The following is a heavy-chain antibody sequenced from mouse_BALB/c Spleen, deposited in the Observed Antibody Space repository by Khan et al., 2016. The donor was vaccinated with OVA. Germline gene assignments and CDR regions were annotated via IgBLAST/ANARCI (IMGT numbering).Heavy chain of an antibody. CDR2: IWGDGST. J-gene: IGHJ3*01. D-gene: IGHD2-4*01. CDR1: GFSLTSYG. Sequence: QVQLKQSGPGLVAPSQSLSITCTVSGFSLTSYGVGWVRQPPGKGLEWLGVIWGDGSTNYHSALISRLSISKDNYKSQVFLKLTSLQTVDTATYYCALYEYGRAWFAYWGQGTLVTVSA. CDR3: ALYEYGRAWFAY. V-gene: IGHV2-3*01.